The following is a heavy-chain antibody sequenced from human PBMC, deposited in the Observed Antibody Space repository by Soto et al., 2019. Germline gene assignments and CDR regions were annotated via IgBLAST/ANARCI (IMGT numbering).Heavy chain of an antibody. V-gene: IGHV3-30*18. CDR2: ISYDGSEI. J-gene: IGHJ4*02. D-gene: IGHD3-16*01. CDR1: NFTFSNHG. CDR3: VKDLWFGEVGVHFDS. Sequence: GGSLRLSCATSNFTFSNHGMHWVRQAPGKGLEWVAVISYDGSEIYYGDSVKGRFTISRDNSKNTLYLQMSSLRADDTAVYYWVKDLWFGEVGVHFDSWGQGTLVTVSS.